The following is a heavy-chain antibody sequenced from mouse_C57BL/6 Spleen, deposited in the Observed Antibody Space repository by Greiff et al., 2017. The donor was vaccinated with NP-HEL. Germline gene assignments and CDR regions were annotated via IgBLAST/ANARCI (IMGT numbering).Heavy chain of an antibody. CDR3: ARHGGLGDYFDY. J-gene: IGHJ2*01. CDR1: GFTFSSYG. D-gene: IGHD4-1*01. Sequence: EVMLVESGGDLVKPGGSLKLSCAASGFTFSSYGMSWVRQTPDKRLEWVATISSGGSYTYYPDSVKGRFTISRDNAKNTLYLQMSSLTSEDTAMYYCARHGGLGDYFDYWGQGTTLTVSS. CDR2: ISSGGSYT. V-gene: IGHV5-6*01.